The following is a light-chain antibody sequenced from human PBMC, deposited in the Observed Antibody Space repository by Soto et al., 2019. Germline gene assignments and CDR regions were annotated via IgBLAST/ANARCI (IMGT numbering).Light chain of an antibody. CDR3: QQYKS. CDR2: KVS. CDR1: QSVSGW. J-gene: IGKJ3*01. Sequence: DIQMTQSPSTLSASVGDRVTITCRAGQSVSGWMAWYQQKPGKAPKLLINKVSNLESGVPSRFSGSRSGTECTLTNSCVHSDDLPPCYCQQYKSFGPGTKVYIK. V-gene: IGKV1-5*03.